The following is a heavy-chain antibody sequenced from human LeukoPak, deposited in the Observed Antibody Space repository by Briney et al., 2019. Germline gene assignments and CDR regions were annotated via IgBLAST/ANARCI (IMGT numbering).Heavy chain of an antibody. Sequence: GGSLRPSCVVSGLPIADFAMHWVRQAPGKGLEWVSLISGDGVSTFYADSVKGRFSISRDNSKNSLSLEMNSLRTEDTAMYYCARESGKFDYWGQGTLVAVSS. CDR3: ARESGKFDY. J-gene: IGHJ4*02. CDR2: ISGDGVST. V-gene: IGHV3-43*02. CDR1: GLPIADFA.